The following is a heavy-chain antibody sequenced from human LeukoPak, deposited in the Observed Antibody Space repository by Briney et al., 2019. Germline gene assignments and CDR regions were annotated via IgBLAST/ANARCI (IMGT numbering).Heavy chain of an antibody. CDR1: GFTFDDYG. Sequence: GGSLRLSCAASGFTFDDYGMSWVRQAPGEGLEWVSGINWNGGSTGYADSVKGRFTISRDNAKNSLYLQMNSLRAEDTALYYCARDYAGSGYYYYYYMDVWGKGTTVTVSS. D-gene: IGHD3-10*01. CDR2: INWNGGST. CDR3: ARDYAGSGYYYYYYMDV. V-gene: IGHV3-20*04. J-gene: IGHJ6*03.